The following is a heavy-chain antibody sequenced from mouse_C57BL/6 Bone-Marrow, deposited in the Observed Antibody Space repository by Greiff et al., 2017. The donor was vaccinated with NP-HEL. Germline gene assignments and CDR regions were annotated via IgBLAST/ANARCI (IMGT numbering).Heavy chain of an antibody. J-gene: IGHJ3*01. CDR1: GFSLTSYG. Sequence: QVQLQQSGPGLVQPSQSLSITCTVSGFSLTSYGVHWVRQSPGKGLEWLGVIWSGGSTDYNAAFISRLSISKDNSKSQVFFKMNSLQADDTAIYYCARECPGFAYWGQGTLVTVSA. CDR2: IWSGGST. CDR3: ARECPGFAY. V-gene: IGHV2-2*01.